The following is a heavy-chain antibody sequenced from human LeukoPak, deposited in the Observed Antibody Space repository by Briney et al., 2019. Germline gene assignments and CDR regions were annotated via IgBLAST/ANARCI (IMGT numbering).Heavy chain of an antibody. Sequence: GGSLRLSCAASGFTFSGSAIHWVRQASGKGLEWVGRIRSKANSYATAYAASVRGRFTISRDDSKNTAYLQINSLKTEDTAVYYCTPTGDIVVVPAHYWGQGTLVTVSS. CDR2: IRSKANSYAT. CDR1: GFTFSGSA. D-gene: IGHD2-2*01. V-gene: IGHV3-73*01. CDR3: TPTGDIVVVPAHY. J-gene: IGHJ4*02.